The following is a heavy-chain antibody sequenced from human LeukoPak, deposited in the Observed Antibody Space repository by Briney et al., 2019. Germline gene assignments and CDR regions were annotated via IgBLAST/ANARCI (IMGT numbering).Heavy chain of an antibody. CDR2: ISGST. CDR1: GFTFSSHS. V-gene: IGHV3-23*01. D-gene: IGHD6-19*01. J-gene: IGHJ4*02. Sequence: GGSLRLSCAASGFTFSSHSMNWVRQAPGKGLEWVSGISGSTYYANSVKGRFTISRDNSKSTLYLQMNSLRAEDTAVYYCAKGRGIAVAGTFDYWGQGTLVTVSS. CDR3: AKGRGIAVAGTFDY.